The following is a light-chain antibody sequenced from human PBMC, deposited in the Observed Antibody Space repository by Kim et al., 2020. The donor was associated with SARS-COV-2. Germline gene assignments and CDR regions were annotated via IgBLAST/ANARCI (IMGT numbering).Light chain of an antibody. V-gene: IGKV1-5*01. Sequence: GDSVTFTCRASQSIGNWLAWSQQKPGIAPKLLVYDASSLESGVPASFSGSGSGTECTLTISSLQPDDFATYYCQQYSSFPLTFGGGTKVDIK. CDR1: QSIGNW. CDR2: DAS. CDR3: QQYSSFPLT. J-gene: IGKJ4*01.